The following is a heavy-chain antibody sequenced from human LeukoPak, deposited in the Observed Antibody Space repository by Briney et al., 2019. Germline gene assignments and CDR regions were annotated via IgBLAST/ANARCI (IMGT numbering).Heavy chain of an antibody. CDR1: GFTFSSYD. CDR2: ISSSSGSSTL. V-gene: IGHV3-48*01. CDR3: ANDMVRGVTTISY. J-gene: IGHJ4*02. Sequence: GGSLRLSCAASGFTFSSYDMNWVRQAPGKGLEWVSYISSSSGSSTLYYADSVKGRFTISRDNAKNSLYLQMNSLRAEDTAVYYCANDMVRGVTTISYWGQGTLVTVSS. D-gene: IGHD3-10*01.